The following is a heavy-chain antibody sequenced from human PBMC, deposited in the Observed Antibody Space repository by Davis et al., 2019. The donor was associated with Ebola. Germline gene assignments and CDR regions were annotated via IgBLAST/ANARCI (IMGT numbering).Heavy chain of an antibody. CDR1: GGSFSSHP. J-gene: IGHJ4*02. CDR2: IIPIFDTP. CDR3: ARDFDGGNYYFDY. V-gene: IGHV1-69*13. D-gene: IGHD3-9*01. Sequence: SVKVSCKASGGSFSSHPISWVRQAPRQGLEWMGGIIPIFDTPHYAQKFQGRITITADASTSTAYMELSSLRSEDTATYFCARDFDGGNYYFDYWGPGAPVTVSS.